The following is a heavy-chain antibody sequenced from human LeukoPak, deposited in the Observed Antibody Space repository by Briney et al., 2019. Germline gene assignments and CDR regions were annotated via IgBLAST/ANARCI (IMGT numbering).Heavy chain of an antibody. CDR3: AAPRGYDSSGYYYDGNWFDP. CDR1: GYSVSSGYY. CDR2: IYHSGIS. V-gene: IGHV4-38-2*01. J-gene: IGHJ5*02. Sequence: SETLSLTCAVSGYSVSSGYYWGWIRQPPGQGLEWIGSIYHSGISYYTPSLKSPVTISVDTSKHQFSLKLSSVTAAHTAVYYCAAPRGYDSSGYYYDGNWFDPWGQGTLVTVSS. D-gene: IGHD3-22*01.